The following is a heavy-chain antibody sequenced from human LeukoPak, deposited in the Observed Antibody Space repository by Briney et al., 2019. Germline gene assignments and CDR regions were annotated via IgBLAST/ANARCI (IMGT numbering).Heavy chain of an antibody. CDR3: ARDLMVRGVMDRHNWFDP. V-gene: IGHV4-34*01. Sequence: KASETLSLTCTVSGGSISSYYWSWIRQPPGKGLEWIGEINHSGSTNYNPSLKSRVTMSVDTSKNQFSLKLSSVTAADTAVYYCARDLMVRGVMDRHNWFDPWGQGTLVTVSS. J-gene: IGHJ5*02. CDR2: INHSGST. D-gene: IGHD3-10*01. CDR1: GGSISSYY.